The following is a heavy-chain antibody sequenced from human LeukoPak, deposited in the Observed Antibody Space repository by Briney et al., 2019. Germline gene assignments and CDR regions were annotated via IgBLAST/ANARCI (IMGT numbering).Heavy chain of an antibody. CDR1: GFTFSSYA. D-gene: IGHD4-17*01. CDR2: ISGSGTIT. CDR3: AKTYADYSTHFDS. V-gene: IGHV3-23*01. Sequence: GGSLRLSCAASGFTFSSYAMNWVRQAPGKGLEWVSGISGSGTITYYADAVKGRFTVSRDNSKNTLYLQTNSLRVEDTAIYYCAKTYADYSTHFDSWGQGTLVTVSS. J-gene: IGHJ4*02.